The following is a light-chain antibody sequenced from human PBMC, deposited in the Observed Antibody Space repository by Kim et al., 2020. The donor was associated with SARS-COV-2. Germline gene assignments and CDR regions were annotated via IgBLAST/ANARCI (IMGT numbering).Light chain of an antibody. Sequence: EIVLTQSPGTLSLSPGERATLSCRASQSISKYLAWYQQKPGQAPRLLIYDVSNRATGIPARFSGSGSGTDFALTISSLEPEDFAVYYCQQRSNWPRTFGQGTKVDIK. CDR1: QSISKY. CDR2: DVS. J-gene: IGKJ1*01. CDR3: QQRSNWPRT. V-gene: IGKV3-11*01.